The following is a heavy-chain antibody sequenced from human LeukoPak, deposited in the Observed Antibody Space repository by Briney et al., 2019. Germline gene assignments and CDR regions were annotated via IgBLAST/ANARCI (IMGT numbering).Heavy chain of an antibody. Sequence: GGSLRLSCAASGFTFSSYNMNWVRQAPGKGLEWVSSISSSSSYIYYADSVKGRFTISRDNAKNSLYLQMNSLRAEDTAVYYCARATTVTTPVNDYWGQGTLVTVSS. J-gene: IGHJ4*02. V-gene: IGHV3-21*01. CDR1: GFTFSSYN. D-gene: IGHD4-17*01. CDR3: ARATTVTTPVNDY. CDR2: ISSSSSYI.